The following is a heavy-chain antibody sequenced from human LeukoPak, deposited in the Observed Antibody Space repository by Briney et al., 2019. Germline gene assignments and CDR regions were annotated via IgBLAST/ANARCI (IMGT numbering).Heavy chain of an antibody. J-gene: IGHJ4*02. Sequence: GSLRLSCAASGFTFSSYAMHWVRQAPGKGLEWVAVISYDGSNKYYADSVKGRFTIPRDNSKNTLYLQMNSLRAEDTAVYYCSLEAYWGQGTLVTVSS. CDR3: SLEAY. CDR1: GFTFSSYA. V-gene: IGHV3-30-3*01. CDR2: ISYDGSNK.